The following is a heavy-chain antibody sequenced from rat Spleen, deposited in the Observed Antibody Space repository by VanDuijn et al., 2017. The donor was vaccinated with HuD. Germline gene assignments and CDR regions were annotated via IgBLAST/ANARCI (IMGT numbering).Heavy chain of an antibody. J-gene: IGHJ2*01. Sequence: QVQLKESGPGLVKPSETLSLTCTVSGFSLTSYHVSWVRQPSGKGPEWMARMWYDGDTAYNSVLKSRLSISRDTSKNQVFLKMNSLQADDTGTYYCARADIAAISADGIWGQGVMVTVSS. D-gene: IGHD1-2*01. CDR1: GFSLTSYH. CDR3: ARADIAAISADGI. CDR2: MWYDGDT. V-gene: IGHV2-34*01.